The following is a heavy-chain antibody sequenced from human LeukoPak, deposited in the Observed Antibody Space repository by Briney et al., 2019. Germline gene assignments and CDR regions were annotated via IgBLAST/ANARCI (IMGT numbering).Heavy chain of an antibody. Sequence: SVKLSCNASGGTFSSYAISWVRQAPGQGLEWMGGIIPIFGTANYAQKFQGRVTITADESTSTGYMELSSLRSEDTAVSYCARDGYSSSWGQGTLVTVSS. D-gene: IGHD6-13*01. V-gene: IGHV1-69*13. CDR3: ARDGYSSS. CDR2: IIPIFGTA. CDR1: GGTFSSYA. J-gene: IGHJ4*02.